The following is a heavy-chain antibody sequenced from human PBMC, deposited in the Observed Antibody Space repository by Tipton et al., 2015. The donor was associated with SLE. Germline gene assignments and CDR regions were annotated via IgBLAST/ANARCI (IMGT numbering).Heavy chain of an antibody. D-gene: IGHD4-17*01. CDR2: IYTSGST. CDR1: GGSISSYY. Sequence: TLSLTCTVSGGSISSYYWSWIRQPPGKGLEWIGYIYTSGSTNYNPSLKSRVTISVDTSKNQFSLKLSSVTAADTAVYYCARQGDYDAFDIWGQGTMVTVSS. CDR3: ARQGDYDAFDI. V-gene: IGHV4-4*08. J-gene: IGHJ3*02.